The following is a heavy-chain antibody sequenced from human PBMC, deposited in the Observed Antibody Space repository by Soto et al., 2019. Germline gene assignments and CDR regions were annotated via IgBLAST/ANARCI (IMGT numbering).Heavy chain of an antibody. CDR3: ARDEEISVAAAGFDY. Sequence: GGSLRLSCAASGFTFSSYSMNWVRQAPGKGLEWVSSISSSSSYIYYADSVKGRFTISRDNAKNSLYLQMNSLRAEDTAVYYCARDEEISVAAAGFDYWGQGTLVTVSS. D-gene: IGHD6-13*01. CDR2: ISSSSSYI. J-gene: IGHJ4*02. CDR1: GFTFSSYS. V-gene: IGHV3-21*01.